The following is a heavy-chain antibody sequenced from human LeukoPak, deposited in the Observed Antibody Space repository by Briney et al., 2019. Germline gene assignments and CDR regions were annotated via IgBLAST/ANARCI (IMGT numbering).Heavy chain of an antibody. V-gene: IGHV3-64*01. CDR1: GFTFGIYA. CDR2: ISSNGYST. Sequence: GGSLRLSCEASGFTFGIYAMHWVRQAPGKGLEYISGISSNGYSTYYANSVKGRFTISRDNSKNTLYLQMGSLRDEDMAVFYCAREATTKTGRVYYFDYWGQGTLVIVSS. D-gene: IGHD3-16*01. CDR3: AREATTKTGRVYYFDY. J-gene: IGHJ4*02.